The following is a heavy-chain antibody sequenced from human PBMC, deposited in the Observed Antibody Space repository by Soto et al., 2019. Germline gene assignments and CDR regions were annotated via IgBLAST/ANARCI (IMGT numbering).Heavy chain of an antibody. CDR1: GFTFSSYG. V-gene: IGHV3-30*18. J-gene: IGHJ4*02. D-gene: IGHD2-8*01. CDR2: ISYDGSNK. Sequence: PGWSLRLSCAASGFTFSSYGMHWVRQAPGKGLEWVAFISYDGSNKYYADSVKGRFTISRDNSKNTLYLQMNSLRAEDTAVYYCAKDLYIVRMVYACDYWGQGTLATVSS. CDR3: AKDLYIVRMVYACDY.